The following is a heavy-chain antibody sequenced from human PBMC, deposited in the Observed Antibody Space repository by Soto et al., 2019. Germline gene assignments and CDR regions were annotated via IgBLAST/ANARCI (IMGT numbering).Heavy chain of an antibody. CDR1: GGTFSSYA. CDR2: IIPIFGTA. J-gene: IGHJ6*02. V-gene: IGHV1-69*13. CDR3: ARPEVVAAINPYYYYGMDV. D-gene: IGHD2-15*01. Sequence: ASVKVSCKASGGTFSSYAISWVRQAPGQGLEWMGGIIPIFGTANYAQKLQGRVTITADESTSTAYMELSSLRSEDTAVYYCARPEVVAAINPYYYYGMDVWGQGTTVTVSS.